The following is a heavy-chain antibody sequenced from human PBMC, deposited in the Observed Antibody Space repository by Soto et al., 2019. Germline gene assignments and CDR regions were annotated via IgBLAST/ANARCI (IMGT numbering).Heavy chain of an antibody. Sequence: PGGSLRLSCAASGFTFSSYLMHWVRQAPGKGLLWVSRINSDGSSAGYADSVKGRFTISRDNAKNTLFLQMSSLRAEDTALYYCARVAYSFGSDPWFDPWARGTLVTVSS. V-gene: IGHV3-74*01. CDR2: INSDGSSA. D-gene: IGHD5-18*01. CDR1: GFTFSSYL. CDR3: ARVAYSFGSDPWFDP. J-gene: IGHJ5*02.